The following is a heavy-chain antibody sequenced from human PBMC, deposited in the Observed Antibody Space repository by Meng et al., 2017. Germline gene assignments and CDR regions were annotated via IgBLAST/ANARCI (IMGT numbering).Heavy chain of an antibody. D-gene: IGHD5-18*01. CDR1: GGSISSGGYY. Sequence: VQRQWSGPGLVKPSQTLSLTCTVSGGSISSGGYYWSWIRQHPGKGLEWIGYIYYSGSTYYNPSLKSLVTISVDTSKNQFSLKLSSVTAADTAVYYCARADRRVGSYGPNWFDPWGQGTLVTVSS. CDR3: ARADRRVGSYGPNWFDP. CDR2: IYYSGST. J-gene: IGHJ5*02. V-gene: IGHV4-31*01.